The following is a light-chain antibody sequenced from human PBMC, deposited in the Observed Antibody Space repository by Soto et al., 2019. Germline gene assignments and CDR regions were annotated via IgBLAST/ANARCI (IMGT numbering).Light chain of an antibody. J-gene: IGKJ5*01. CDR1: QSISSY. CDR2: AAS. V-gene: IGKV1-39*01. CDR3: QQSYSTPIT. Sequence: EIQITQSPASLSASAGDRVTITCRASQSISSYLNWYQQKPGKAPKLLIYAASSLQSGVPSRFSGSGSGTDFTLTISSLQPEDFATYYCQQSYSTPITFGQGTRLEIK.